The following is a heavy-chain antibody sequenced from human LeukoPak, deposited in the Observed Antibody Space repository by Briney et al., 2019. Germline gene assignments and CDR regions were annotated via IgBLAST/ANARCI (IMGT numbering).Heavy chain of an antibody. CDR1: GGSISSYY. CDR3: AKDLDHGGNSIWYFDL. Sequence: PSETLSLTCTVPGGSISSYYWSWIRQPPGKGLEWIGYVYYRGTTNYNPSLKSRVTISVDTSKNQFSLKLNSVTAADTAVYYCAKDLDHGGNSIWYFDLWGRGTLVTVSS. V-gene: IGHV4-59*01. D-gene: IGHD4-23*01. J-gene: IGHJ2*01. CDR2: VYYRGTT.